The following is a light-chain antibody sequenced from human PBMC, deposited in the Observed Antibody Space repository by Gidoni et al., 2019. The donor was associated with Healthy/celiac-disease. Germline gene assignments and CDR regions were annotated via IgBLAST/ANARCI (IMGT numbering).Light chain of an antibody. V-gene: IGKV1-39*01. CDR3: QQSYSTPLIT. Sequence: IQMTQSPSSLSASVGDRVTITCRASQSISSYLNWYQQQPGKAPKLLIYAASSLQSGVPSRFSGSGSGTDFTITISSLQPEDFETYYCQQSYSTPLITFGQGTRLEMK. CDR1: QSISSY. CDR2: AAS. J-gene: IGKJ5*01.